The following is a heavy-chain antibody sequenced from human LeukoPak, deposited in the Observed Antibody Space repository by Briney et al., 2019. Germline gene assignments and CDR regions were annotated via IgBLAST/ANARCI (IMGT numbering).Heavy chain of an antibody. D-gene: IGHD6-13*01. Sequence: GGSLSLSYAASGLTHSSNYLSWLRQAPPRGLERVAVIHSDGSTYYADSVKGRLTISRDNSKNTLYLQMHSLRAEDTAVYYCARVPGQQLVIDPWGQGTLVTVSS. CDR1: GLTHSSNY. CDR2: IHSDGST. V-gene: IGHV3-66*01. J-gene: IGHJ5*02. CDR3: ARVPGQQLVIDP.